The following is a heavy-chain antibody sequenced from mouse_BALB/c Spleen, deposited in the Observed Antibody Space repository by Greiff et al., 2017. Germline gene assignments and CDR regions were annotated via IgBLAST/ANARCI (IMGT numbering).Heavy chain of an antibody. CDR2: IYPGSGST. CDR3: TKNWGPFAY. J-gene: IGHJ3*01. Sequence: LKQPGSELVRPGASVKLSCKASGYTFTSYWMHWVKQRPGQGLEWIGNIYPGSGSTNYDEKFKSKATLTVDTSSSTAYMQLSSLTSEDSAVYYCTKNWGPFAYWGQGTLVTVSA. D-gene: IGHD4-1*01. CDR1: GYTFTSYW. V-gene: IGHV1S22*01.